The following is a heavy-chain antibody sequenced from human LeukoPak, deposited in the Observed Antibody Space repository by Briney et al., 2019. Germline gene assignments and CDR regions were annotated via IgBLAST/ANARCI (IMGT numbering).Heavy chain of an antibody. CDR2: INSDGSGT. CDR1: GLTFSSYW. D-gene: IGHD3-10*01. CDR3: ARAPRGYYYMDV. J-gene: IGHJ6*03. Sequence: GGSLRLSCAASGLTFSSYWMHWVRQVPGKGLVWVSRINSDGSGTIYADSVKGRFTISRDNAKNTLYLQMNSLRAEDTAVYYCARAPRGYYYMDVWGKGTTVTISS. V-gene: IGHV3-74*01.